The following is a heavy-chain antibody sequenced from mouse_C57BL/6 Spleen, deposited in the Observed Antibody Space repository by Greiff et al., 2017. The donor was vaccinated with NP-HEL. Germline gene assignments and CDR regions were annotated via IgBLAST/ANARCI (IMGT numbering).Heavy chain of an antibody. Sequence: VKLMESGAELVRPGTSVKVSCKASGYAFTNYLIEWVKQRPGQGLEWIGVINPGRGGTNYNEKFKGKATLTADKSSSTAYMQRSSLTSEDSAVYFCARSAVVAKEFAYWGQGTLVTVSA. V-gene: IGHV1-54*01. D-gene: IGHD1-1*01. CDR1: GYAFTNYL. CDR2: INPGRGGT. CDR3: ARSAVVAKEFAY. J-gene: IGHJ3*01.